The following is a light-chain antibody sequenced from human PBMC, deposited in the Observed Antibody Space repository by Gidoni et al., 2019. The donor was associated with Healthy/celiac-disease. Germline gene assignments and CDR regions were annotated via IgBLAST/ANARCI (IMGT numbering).Light chain of an antibody. J-gene: IGKJ2*04. Sequence: EIVLTQSPDTLSLSPGERATLSCRASQSISSYLAWYQQKPGQAPRLLIYDASIRATGIPARFSGSGSGTDFTLTISSLEPEDFAVYYCQQRSNWPPRCSFGQGTKLEIK. CDR2: DAS. CDR3: QQRSNWPPRCS. CDR1: QSISSY. V-gene: IGKV3-11*01.